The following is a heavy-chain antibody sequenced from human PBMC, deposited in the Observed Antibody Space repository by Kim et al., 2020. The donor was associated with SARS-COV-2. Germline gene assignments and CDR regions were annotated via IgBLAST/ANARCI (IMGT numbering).Heavy chain of an antibody. Sequence: SDADSVKGRFTISRDNAKNTLFLQMNSLRAEDTAVYYCVRVLGSGRGYDYWGQGTLVIVSS. D-gene: IGHD6-25*01. CDR3: VRVLGSGRGYDY. V-gene: IGHV3-74*01. J-gene: IGHJ4*02.